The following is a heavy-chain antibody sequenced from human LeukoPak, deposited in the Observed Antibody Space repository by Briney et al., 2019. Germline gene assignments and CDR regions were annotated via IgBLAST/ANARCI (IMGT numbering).Heavy chain of an antibody. J-gene: IGHJ4*02. D-gene: IGHD2-2*01. CDR1: GFTFSSYS. CDR2: ISSSSSYI. CDR3: ARGERGLYCSSTSCYPVL. V-gene: IGHV3-21*01. Sequence: GXSLRLSCAASGFTFSSYSMNWVRQAPGKGLEWVSSISSSSSYIDYADSVKGRFTISRDNAKNSLYLQMNSLRAEDTAVYYCARGERGLYCSSTSCYPVLGGQGTLVTVSS.